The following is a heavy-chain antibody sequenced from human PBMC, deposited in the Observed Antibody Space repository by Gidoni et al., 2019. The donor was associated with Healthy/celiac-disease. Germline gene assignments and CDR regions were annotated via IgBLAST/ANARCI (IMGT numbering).Heavy chain of an antibody. CDR3: AHRFYGMQLWLRAAGAFDI. J-gene: IGHJ3*02. CDR1: GFSLSTSGVG. D-gene: IGHD5-18*01. V-gene: IGHV2-5*02. CDR2: IYWDDDK. Sequence: QITLKESGPTLVKPTQTLTLTCTFSGFSLSTSGVGVGWIRQPPGKALEWLALIYWDDDKRYSPSLKSRLTITKDTSKNQVVLTMTNMDPVDTATYYCAHRFYGMQLWLRAAGAFDIWGQGTMVTVSS.